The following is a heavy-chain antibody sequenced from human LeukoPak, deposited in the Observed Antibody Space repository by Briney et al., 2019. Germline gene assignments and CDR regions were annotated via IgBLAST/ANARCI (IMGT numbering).Heavy chain of an antibody. Sequence: QPGRSLRLSCAASGFTFSSYGMHWVRQAPGKGLEWVAVISYDGSNKYYADSVKGRFTISRDNSKNTLYLQMNSLRAEDTAVYYCAKESLSGSDLNWFDPWGQGTLVTVSS. CDR1: GFTFSSYG. CDR3: AKESLSGSDLNWFDP. V-gene: IGHV3-30*18. CDR2: ISYDGSNK. D-gene: IGHD1-26*01. J-gene: IGHJ5*02.